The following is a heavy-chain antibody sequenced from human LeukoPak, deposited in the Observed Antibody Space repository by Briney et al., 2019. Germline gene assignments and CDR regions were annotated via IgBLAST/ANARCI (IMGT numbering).Heavy chain of an antibody. CDR1: GFTFSSYG. D-gene: IGHD2-2*02. V-gene: IGHV3-30*02. Sequence: SGGSLRLSCAASGFTFSSYGMHWVRQAPGKGLEWVGFIRYDGSNKYYADSVKGRFTISRDNSKNTLYLQMNSLRAEDTAVYYCAKDYCSSTSCYNNYFDYWGQGTLVTVSS. CDR2: IRYDGSNK. CDR3: AKDYCSSTSCYNNYFDY. J-gene: IGHJ4*02.